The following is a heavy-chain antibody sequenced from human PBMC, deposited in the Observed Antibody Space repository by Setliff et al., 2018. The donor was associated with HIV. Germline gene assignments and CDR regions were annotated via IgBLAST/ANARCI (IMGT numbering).Heavy chain of an antibody. CDR3: ARDGGLDANNAFDI. CDR1: SGSISSNSYY. J-gene: IGHJ3*02. V-gene: IGHV4-39*07. Sequence: PSETLSLTCTVSSGSISSNSYYWGWIRQPPGKGLEWIGSIYYSGSTYYNPSLKGRVTISVDTSKNQFSLKLSSVTAADTAVYYCARDGGLDANNAFDIWGQGTMVTVSS. D-gene: IGHD3-16*01. CDR2: IYYSGST.